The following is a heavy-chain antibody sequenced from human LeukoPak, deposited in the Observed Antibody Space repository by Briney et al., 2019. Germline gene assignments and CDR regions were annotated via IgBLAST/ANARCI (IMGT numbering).Heavy chain of an antibody. J-gene: IGHJ4*02. CDR1: GFTFSSYA. D-gene: IGHD3-3*01. CDR2: IIGSGGST. V-gene: IGHV3-23*01. Sequence: GGSLRLSCAASGFTFSSYAMSWVRQAPGKGLEWVSAIIGSGGSTYYADSVKGRFTISRDNSKNTLYLQMNSLRAEDTAVYYCAKGGRFLEWLFDYFDYWGQGTLVTVSS. CDR3: AKGGRFLEWLFDYFDY.